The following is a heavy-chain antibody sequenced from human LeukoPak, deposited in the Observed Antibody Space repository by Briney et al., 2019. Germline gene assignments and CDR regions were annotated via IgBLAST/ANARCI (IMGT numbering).Heavy chain of an antibody. J-gene: IGHJ4*02. CDR1: GFTFSNLW. CDR2: IYGDGSFT. Sequence: GGSLRLSCAASGFTFSNLWMHWVRQAPGKGLVWVALIYGDGSFTRYADSVKGRFTISRDNAKNSLYLQMNSLRVEDTALYFCAKATYSTSPGYYFDYWGQGTLVTVSS. CDR3: AKATYSTSPGYYFDY. D-gene: IGHD6-13*01. V-gene: IGHV3-74*01.